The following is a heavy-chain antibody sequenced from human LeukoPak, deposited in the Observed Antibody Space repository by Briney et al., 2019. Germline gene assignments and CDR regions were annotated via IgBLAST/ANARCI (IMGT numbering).Heavy chain of an antibody. CDR3: VRYRRVGSDY. Sequence: GGSLRLSCAAPGFIFSGYWMSWVRQAPGKGLEWVANIKPDGSEKYYVDSVKGRFTISRDNAKNSLYLQMNSLSAEDTAVYYCVRYRRVGSDYWGQGTLVTVSS. D-gene: IGHD1-14*01. V-gene: IGHV3-7*01. CDR1: GFIFSGYW. CDR2: IKPDGSEK. J-gene: IGHJ4*02.